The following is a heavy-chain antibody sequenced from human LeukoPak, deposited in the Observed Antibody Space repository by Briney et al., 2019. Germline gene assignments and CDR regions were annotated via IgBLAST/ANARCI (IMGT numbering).Heavy chain of an antibody. CDR3: AKDLSTYYRNFDY. V-gene: IGHV3-48*03. CDR2: ISSSGSTI. J-gene: IGHJ4*02. CDR1: GFTFSSYE. Sequence: GGSLRLSCAASGFTFSSYEMNWVRQAPGKGLEWVSYISSSGSTIYYADSVKGRFTISRDNSKNTLYLQMNSLRAEDTAVYYCAKDLSTYYRNFDYWGQGTLVTVSS. D-gene: IGHD2/OR15-2a*01.